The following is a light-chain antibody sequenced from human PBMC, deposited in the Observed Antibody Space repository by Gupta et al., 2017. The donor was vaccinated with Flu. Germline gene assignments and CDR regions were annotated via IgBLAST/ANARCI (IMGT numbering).Light chain of an antibody. J-gene: IGLJ1*01. Sequence: QSVPTQPPSASATPGQRVTISCVGSSPNNGRNSASWYQQLPGTAPTLLNYSNNKRPSGVPDRFSGSKSGTSASLAISGLQSEDEGDYYCAAWDDSLKGVFGTGTKVTVL. CDR2: SNN. CDR1: SPNNGRNS. V-gene: IGLV1-44*01. CDR3: AAWDDSLKGV.